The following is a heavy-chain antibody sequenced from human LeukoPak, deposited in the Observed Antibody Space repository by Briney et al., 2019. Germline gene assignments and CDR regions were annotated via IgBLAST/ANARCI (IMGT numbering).Heavy chain of an antibody. CDR1: GFTFSSYA. J-gene: IGHJ5*02. D-gene: IGHD2-2*02. CDR2: ISGSGGST. Sequence: GGSLRLSCAASGFTFSSYAMSWVRQAPGKGLEWVSAISGSGGSTYYADSVKGRFTISRDNSKNTLYLQMNSLRAEDTAVYYCAKDWGYCSSTSCYTGGWFDPWGQGTLVTVSS. CDR3: AKDWGYCSSTSCYTGGWFDP. V-gene: IGHV3-23*01.